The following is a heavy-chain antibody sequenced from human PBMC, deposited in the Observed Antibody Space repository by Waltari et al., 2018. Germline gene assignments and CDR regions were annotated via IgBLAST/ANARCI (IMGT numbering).Heavy chain of an antibody. D-gene: IGHD3-22*01. CDR2: ISPIVGTA. V-gene: IGHV1-69*01. Sequence: QVQLVQSGAEVKKPGSSVKVSCKASGGTFSSYAISWVRQAPGQGLEWMGGISPIVGTANYAQKVQGRVTITADESTSTAYMELSSLRSEDTAVYYCASPRGYYDSSGSPGWFDPWGQGTLVTVSS. CDR1: GGTFSSYA. CDR3: ASPRGYYDSSGSPGWFDP. J-gene: IGHJ5*02.